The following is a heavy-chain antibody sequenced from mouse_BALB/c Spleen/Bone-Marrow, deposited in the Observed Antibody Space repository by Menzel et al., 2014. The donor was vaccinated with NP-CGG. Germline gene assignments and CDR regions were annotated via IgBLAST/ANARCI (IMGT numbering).Heavy chain of an antibody. D-gene: IGHD2-3*01. V-gene: IGHV1S34*01. CDR2: ISCYNGAT. CDR3: ARGDGYYGDFDY. CDR1: GYSFTGYY. J-gene: IGHJ2*01. Sequence: LVKTGASVKISCKASGYSFTGYYMHWVKQSHGKSLEWIGYISCYNGATSYNQKFKGKATFTVDTSSSTTYMQFNSLTSEDSAVHYCARGDGYYGDFDYWGQGTTLTVSS.